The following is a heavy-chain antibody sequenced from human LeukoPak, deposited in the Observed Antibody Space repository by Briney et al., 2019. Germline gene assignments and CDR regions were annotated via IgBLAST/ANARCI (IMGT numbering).Heavy chain of an antibody. Sequence: GGSLRLSCAASGFTFSSYAMSWVRQAPGKGLEWVLAICGSGGSTYYADSVKGRFTISRDNSKNTLYLQMNSLRAEDTAVYYCAKGDPGPYDFWSGYYTPFDYWGQGTLVTVSS. CDR3: AKGDPGPYDFWSGYYTPFDY. CDR2: ICGSGGST. V-gene: IGHV3-23*01. CDR1: GFTFSSYA. J-gene: IGHJ4*02. D-gene: IGHD3-3*01.